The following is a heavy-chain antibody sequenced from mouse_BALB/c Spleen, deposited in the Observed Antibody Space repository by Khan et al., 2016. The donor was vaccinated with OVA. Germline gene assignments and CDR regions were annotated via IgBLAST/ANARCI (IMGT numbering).Heavy chain of an antibody. CDR2: ISSGSTTI. D-gene: IGHD2-3*01. Sequence: EVELVESGGGLVQPGGSRKLSCAASGFTFSSFGMHWVRQAPEKGLEWVAYISSGSTTIYYADTVKGRFTISRDNPKNTLFLKMTSLRAEDTAMYYWARSRIYDGYYGGAMDYWGQGTSVTVSS. CDR3: ARSRIYDGYYGGAMDY. V-gene: IGHV5-17*02. CDR1: GFTFSSFG. J-gene: IGHJ4*01.